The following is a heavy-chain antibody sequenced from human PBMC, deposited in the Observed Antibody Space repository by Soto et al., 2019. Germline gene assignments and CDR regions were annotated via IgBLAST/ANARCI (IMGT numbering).Heavy chain of an antibody. CDR2: ISSSSTI. CDR3: ARERGSGWTFDY. D-gene: IGHD6-19*01. J-gene: IGHJ4*02. CDR1: GFTFSTYS. Sequence: EVQLVESGGDLVQPGGSLRLSCAASGFTFSTYSMNWVRQAPGKGLEWVSSISSSSTIYYADSVKGRFTISRDNVQNSLYMRLRSLRVEDTAVYYCARERGSGWTFDYWGQGTLVTVSS. V-gene: IGHV3-48*01.